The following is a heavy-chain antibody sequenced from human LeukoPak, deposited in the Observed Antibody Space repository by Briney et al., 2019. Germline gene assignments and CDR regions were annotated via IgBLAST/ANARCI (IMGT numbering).Heavy chain of an antibody. V-gene: IGHV1-69*06. Sequence: SVKVPCKASGGTFSSYAISWVRQAPGQGLEWMGGIVPIFGTANYAQKFQGRVTITADKSTSTAYMELSSLRSEDTAVYYCASLGGDIVATIDYWGQGTLVTVSS. D-gene: IGHD5-12*01. CDR3: ASLGGDIVATIDY. CDR1: GGTFSSYA. CDR2: IVPIFGTA. J-gene: IGHJ4*02.